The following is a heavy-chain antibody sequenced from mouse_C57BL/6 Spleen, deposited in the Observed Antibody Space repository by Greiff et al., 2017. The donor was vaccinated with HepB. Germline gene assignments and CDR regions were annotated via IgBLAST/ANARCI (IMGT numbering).Heavy chain of an antibody. D-gene: IGHD1-1*01. V-gene: IGHV3-8*01. CDR3: ARFSGSSYGAYYAMDY. CDR1: GYSITSDY. J-gene: IGHJ4*01. CDR2: ISYSGST. Sequence: EVKLMESGPGLAKPSQTLSLTCSVTGYSITSDYWNWIRKFPGNKLEYMGYISYSGSTYYNPSLKSRISITRDTSKNQYYLQLNSVTTEDTATYYCARFSGSSYGAYYAMDYWGQGTSVTVSS.